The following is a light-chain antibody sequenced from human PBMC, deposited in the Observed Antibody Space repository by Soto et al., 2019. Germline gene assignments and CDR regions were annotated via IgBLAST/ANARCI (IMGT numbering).Light chain of an antibody. J-gene: IGKJ5*01. CDR3: QQRSNWPPFT. CDR1: QSVSSSY. CDR2: AAS. Sequence: EIVLTQSPGTLSLSPGERATLSCRASQSVSSSYLAWYQQKPGQAPRLLMSAASSRATGIPDRFSGSGSGTDFTLTISRLEPEDFAVYYCQQRSNWPPFTFGQGTRLEI. V-gene: IGKV3D-20*02.